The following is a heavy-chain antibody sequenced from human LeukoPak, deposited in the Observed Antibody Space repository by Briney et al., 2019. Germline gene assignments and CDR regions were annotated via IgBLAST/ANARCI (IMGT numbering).Heavy chain of an antibody. Sequence: GGSLRLSCAASGFTFSSYGMHWVRQAPGKGLEWVAVISYDGSNKYYADSVKGRFTISRDNSKNTLYLQMNSLRAEDTAVYYCANYYGSGEYYFDYWGQGTLVTVSS. D-gene: IGHD3-10*01. V-gene: IGHV3-30*18. CDR1: GFTFSSYG. CDR2: ISYDGSNK. J-gene: IGHJ4*02. CDR3: ANYYGSGEYYFDY.